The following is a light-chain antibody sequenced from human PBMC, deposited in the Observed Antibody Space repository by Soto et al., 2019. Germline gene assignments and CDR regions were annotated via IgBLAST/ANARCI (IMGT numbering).Light chain of an antibody. CDR3: QQYNNWWT. CDR1: QSFSSN. Sequence: EIVMTQSPATLSVSPGERATLSCRASQSFSSNLAWYQQKPGQAPRLLIYGASTRATGVPARFTGSGSGTEFTLTISSLQFDDSAVYYCQQYNNWWTFGQGTKVDI. V-gene: IGKV3-15*01. J-gene: IGKJ1*01. CDR2: GAS.